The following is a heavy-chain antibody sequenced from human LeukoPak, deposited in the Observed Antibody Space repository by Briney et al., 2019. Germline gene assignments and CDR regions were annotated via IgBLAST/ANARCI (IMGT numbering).Heavy chain of an antibody. D-gene: IGHD2-21*02. Sequence: GGSLRLSCAASGFIFSNAWMSWVRQAPGKGLEWVGRIKSKTDGGTTDYAAPVKGRFTISRDDSKNTLYLQMNSLKTEDTAVYYCTTTVTADAFDIWGQGTMVTVSS. CDR3: TTTVTADAFDI. CDR1: GFIFSNAW. V-gene: IGHV3-15*01. CDR2: IKSKTDGGTT. J-gene: IGHJ3*02.